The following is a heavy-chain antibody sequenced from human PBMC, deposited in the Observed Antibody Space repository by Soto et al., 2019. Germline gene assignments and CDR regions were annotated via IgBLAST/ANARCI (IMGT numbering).Heavy chain of an antibody. Sequence: QVQLQESGPGLVKPSQTVSLTCTVSGGSISSGNDYWSWIRQPPGKGLEWIGYIHYGGNTNYNPSLKSRLTMSLDTSKNQLSLKLSAVTAADTAVYYCARDQGYHYDSWGQGILVTVSS. J-gene: IGHJ5*01. V-gene: IGHV4-30-4*08. CDR2: IHYGGNT. CDR3: ARDQGYHYDS. CDR1: GGSISSGNDY. D-gene: IGHD2-15*01.